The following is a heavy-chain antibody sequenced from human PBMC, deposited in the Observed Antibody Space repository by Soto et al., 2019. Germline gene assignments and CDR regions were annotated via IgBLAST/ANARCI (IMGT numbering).Heavy chain of an antibody. Sequence: GSSLKVSCKASGGTFSSYAISWVRQAPGQGLEWMGGIIPIFGTANYAQKFQGRVTITADESTSTAYMELSSLRSEDTAVYYCARDVMGYDSIHNWFDPWGQGTLVTVSS. CDR2: IIPIFGTA. J-gene: IGHJ5*02. D-gene: IGHD3-22*01. V-gene: IGHV1-69*13. CDR1: GGTFSSYA. CDR3: ARDVMGYDSIHNWFDP.